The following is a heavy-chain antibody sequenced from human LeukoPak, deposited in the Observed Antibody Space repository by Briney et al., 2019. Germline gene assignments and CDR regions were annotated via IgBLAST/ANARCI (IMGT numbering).Heavy chain of an antibody. Sequence: GGSLRLSCAASGFTFSSYGMHWVRQAPGKGLEWVAVIWYDGSNKYYADSVKGRFTISRDNSKNTLYLRMNSLRAEDTAVYYCARDKGSHIFGEVITPQVFYYYGMDVWGQGTTVTVSS. CDR1: GFTFSSYG. V-gene: IGHV3-33*01. J-gene: IGHJ6*02. CDR2: IWYDGSNK. D-gene: IGHD3-3*02. CDR3: ARDKGSHIFGEVITPQVFYYYGMDV.